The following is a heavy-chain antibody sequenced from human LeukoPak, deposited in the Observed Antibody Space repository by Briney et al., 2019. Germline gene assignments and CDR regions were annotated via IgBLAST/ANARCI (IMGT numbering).Heavy chain of an antibody. D-gene: IGHD3-22*01. CDR1: GGSISSGSYY. Sequence: SQTPSLTCTVSGGSISSGSYYWSWIRQPAGKGLEWIGRIYTSGSTNYNPSLKGRVTISVDTSKNQFSLKLSSVTAADTAVYYCARALVYNYYDRGDGAFDIWGQGTMVTVSS. CDR3: ARALVYNYYDRGDGAFDI. V-gene: IGHV4-61*02. CDR2: IYTSGST. J-gene: IGHJ3*02.